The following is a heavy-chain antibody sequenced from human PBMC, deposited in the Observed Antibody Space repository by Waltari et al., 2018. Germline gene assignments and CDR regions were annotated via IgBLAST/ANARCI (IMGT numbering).Heavy chain of an antibody. CDR2: ISYDGTNK. D-gene: IGHD5-18*01. Sequence: HWVRQAPGKGLEWVAVISYDGTNKYYADSVKGRFTISRDNSKSTLYLQMNSLRAEDTAVYYCARGSYGNPFFDYWGQGTLVTVSS. J-gene: IGHJ4*02. V-gene: IGHV3-30*01. CDR3: ARGSYGNPFFDY.